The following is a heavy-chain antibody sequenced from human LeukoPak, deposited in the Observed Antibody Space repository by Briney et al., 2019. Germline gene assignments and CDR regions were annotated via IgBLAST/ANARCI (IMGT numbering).Heavy chain of an antibody. CDR3: PSSGWLPFDY. D-gene: IGHD6-19*01. V-gene: IGHV3-21*01. CDR2: ISSSSSYI. CDR1: GFPFNSHR. J-gene: IGHJ4*02. Sequence: GGSLRLPCAASGFPFNSHRMKWVRQTLGKGLAWVSSISSSSSYIYYADSVKGRFTISRDNANNSLYLQMNSLRAEDTAVYYCPSSGWLPFDYWGQGTLVTVFS.